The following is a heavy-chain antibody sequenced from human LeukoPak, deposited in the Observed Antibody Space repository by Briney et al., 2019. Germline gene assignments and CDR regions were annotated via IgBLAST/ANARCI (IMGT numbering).Heavy chain of an antibody. V-gene: IGHV4-39*01. D-gene: IGHD6-13*01. CDR2: IYYGGST. Sequence: SETLSLTCTVSGGSISSSNYYWGWIRQPPGKGLEWIGSIYYGGSTYYNPSLKSRVTISVDTSKNQFSLRLTSVTAADTAVYYCARAYSSSWCDAFDIWGQGTMVTVSS. CDR3: ARAYSSSWCDAFDI. CDR1: GGSISSSNYY. J-gene: IGHJ3*02.